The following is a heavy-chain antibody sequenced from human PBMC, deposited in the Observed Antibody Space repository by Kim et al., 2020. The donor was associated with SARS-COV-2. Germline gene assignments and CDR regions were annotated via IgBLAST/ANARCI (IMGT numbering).Heavy chain of an antibody. J-gene: IGHJ4*02. V-gene: IGHV4-59*01. CDR1: GGSINSYS. D-gene: IGHD2-2*01. CDR2: TYYSGST. Sequence: SETLSLTCTVSGGSINSYSWSWIRQPPGKGLEWIGYTYYSGSTNYNPSLKSRVTISVDTSKNQFSLKLSSVPAADTAVYYCARDRIGYCSSTSCSLHFDYWGQGTLVTVSS. CDR3: ARDRIGYCSSTSCSLHFDY.